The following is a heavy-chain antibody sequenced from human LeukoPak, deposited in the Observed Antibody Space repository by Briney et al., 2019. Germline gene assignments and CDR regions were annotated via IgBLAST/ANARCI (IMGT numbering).Heavy chain of an antibody. V-gene: IGHV4-4*07. CDR2: IYTSGST. CDR1: GGSISSYY. Sequence: PSGTLSLTCTVSGGSISSYYWSWIRQPAGKGLEWIGRIYTSGSTNYNPSLKSRVTMSVDTSKNQFSLKLSSVTAADTAVYYCARSTSIAAAKRSYYYYYYMDVWGKGTTVTVSS. CDR3: ARSTSIAAAKRSYYYYYYMDV. J-gene: IGHJ6*03. D-gene: IGHD6-13*01.